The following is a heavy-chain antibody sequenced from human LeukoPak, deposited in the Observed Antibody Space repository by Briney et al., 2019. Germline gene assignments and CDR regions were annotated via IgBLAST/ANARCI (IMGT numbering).Heavy chain of an antibody. V-gene: IGHV4-39*07. CDR2: IYYSGST. CDR1: GGSISSSSYY. Sequence: SETLSLTCTVSGGSISSSSYYWGWIRQPPGKGLEWIGSIYYSGSTYYNPSLKSRVTISVDTSKNQFSLKLSSVTAADTAVYYCARGPFFDYWGQGPLVTVSS. J-gene: IGHJ4*02. CDR3: ARGPFFDY.